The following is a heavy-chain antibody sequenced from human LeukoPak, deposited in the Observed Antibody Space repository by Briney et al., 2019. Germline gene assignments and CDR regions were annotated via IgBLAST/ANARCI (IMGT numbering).Heavy chain of an antibody. Sequence: ASVKVSCKASGYSFTGHYMHWVRQAPGQGLEWMGWINPKSGGTNYAQKFQGRVTMTRDTAISTAYMDMSRLRSDDTAVYYCAALVPADYWGQGTLVTVSS. V-gene: IGHV1-2*02. CDR1: GYSFTGHY. CDR2: INPKSGGT. J-gene: IGHJ4*02. CDR3: AALVPADY. D-gene: IGHD2-2*01.